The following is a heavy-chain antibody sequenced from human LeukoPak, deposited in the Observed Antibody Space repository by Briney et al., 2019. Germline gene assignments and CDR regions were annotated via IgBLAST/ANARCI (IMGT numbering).Heavy chain of an antibody. D-gene: IGHD3-9*01. J-gene: IGHJ6*02. CDR1: GYTFTSYG. V-gene: IGHV1-18*01. CDR3: ARDFEGLYLQTHYYYYYGMDV. Sequence: ASVKVSCKASGYTFTSYGISWVRQAPGQGLEWMGWISAYNGNTNYAQKLQGRVTMTTDTSTSTAYMELRSLRSDDTAVYYCARDFEGLYLQTHYYYYYGMDVWGQGTTVTVSS. CDR2: ISAYNGNT.